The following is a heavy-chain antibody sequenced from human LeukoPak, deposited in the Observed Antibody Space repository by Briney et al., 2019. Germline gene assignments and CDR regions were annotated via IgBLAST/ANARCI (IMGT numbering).Heavy chain of an antibody. Sequence: NPGGSLRLSCTASGFTFGDYAMSWIRQPPGKGLEWIGYIYYSGSTNYNPSLKSRVTISVDTSKNQFSLKLSSVTAADTAVYYCARDLAGTGWFDPWGQGTLVTVSS. V-gene: IGHV4-59*01. CDR1: GFTFGDYA. CDR2: IYYSGST. CDR3: ARDLAGTGWFDP. J-gene: IGHJ5*02.